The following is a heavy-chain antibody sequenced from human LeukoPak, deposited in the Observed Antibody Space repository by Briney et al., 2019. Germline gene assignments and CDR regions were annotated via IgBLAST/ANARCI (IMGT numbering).Heavy chain of an antibody. Sequence: PSETLSLTCTVSGGSISSGSYYWSWIRQPAGKGLEWIGRIYTSGSTNYNPSLKSRVTISVDTSKNQFSLKLSSVTAADTAVYYCARGYYDSSGYYYGVNLWGQGTLVTVSS. CDR2: IYTSGST. D-gene: IGHD3-22*01. V-gene: IGHV4-61*02. CDR1: GGSISSGSYY. J-gene: IGHJ4*02. CDR3: ARGYYDSSGYYYGVNL.